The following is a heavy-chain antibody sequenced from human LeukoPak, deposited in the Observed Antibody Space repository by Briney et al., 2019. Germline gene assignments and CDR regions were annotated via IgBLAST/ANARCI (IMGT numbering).Heavy chain of an antibody. CDR1: GGSISSSSYY. J-gene: IGHJ4*02. V-gene: IGHV4-39*07. Sequence: PSETLSLTCTVSGGSISSSSYYWGWIRQPPGKGLEWIGSIYYSGSTYYNPSLRSRVTISVDTSKSQFSLKLSSVTAADTAVYFCARENGKLGITVTGPFDYWGQGTLVTVSS. D-gene: IGHD6-19*01. CDR3: ARENGKLGITVTGPFDY. CDR2: IYYSGST.